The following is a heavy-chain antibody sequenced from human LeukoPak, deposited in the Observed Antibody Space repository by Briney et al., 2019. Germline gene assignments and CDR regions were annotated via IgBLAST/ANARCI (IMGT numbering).Heavy chain of an antibody. J-gene: IGHJ4*02. CDR3: ARVRDYYDSSGYYLYYFDY. CDR2: ISAYNGNT. Sequence: GASVKVSCKASGYTFTSYGISWVRQAPGQGLEWMGWISAYNGNTNYAQKLQGRVTMTTDTSTSTAYMELRSLRSDDTAVYYCARVRDYYDSSGYYLYYFDYWGQGTLVTVSS. CDR1: GYTFTSYG. D-gene: IGHD3-22*01. V-gene: IGHV1-18*01.